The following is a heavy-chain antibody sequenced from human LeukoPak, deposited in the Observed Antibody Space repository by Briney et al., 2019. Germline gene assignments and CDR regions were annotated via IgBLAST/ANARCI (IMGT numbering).Heavy chain of an antibody. CDR3: ARQTRYNWNPDAFDI. V-gene: IGHV4-59*01. CDR2: IYYSGST. Sequence: SETLSLTCTVSGGSISSYYWSWIRQPPGKGLEWIGCIYYSGSTNYNPSLKSRVTISVDTSKNQFSLKLSSVTAADTAVYYCARQTRYNWNPDAFDIWGQGTMVTVSS. D-gene: IGHD1-20*01. CDR1: GGSISSYY. J-gene: IGHJ3*02.